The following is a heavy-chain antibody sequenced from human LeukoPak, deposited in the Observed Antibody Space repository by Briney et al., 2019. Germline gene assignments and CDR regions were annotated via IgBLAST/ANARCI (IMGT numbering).Heavy chain of an antibody. D-gene: IGHD6-19*01. CDR1: GFSVSGHY. Sequence: PGGSLRLSCAASGFSVSGHYMSWVRQAPGKGLEWVSVLYSGGDTYYADSVKGRFTISRDNSKNTLYLQMNGLRAEDTALYYCARGNTGYGSAWGRDLHSWGQGTLVTVSS. CDR3: ARGNTGYGSAWGRDLHS. J-gene: IGHJ4*02. V-gene: IGHV3-66*01. CDR2: LYSGGDT.